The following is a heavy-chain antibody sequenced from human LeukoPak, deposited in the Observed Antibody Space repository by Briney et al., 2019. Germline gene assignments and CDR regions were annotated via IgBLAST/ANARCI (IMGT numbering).Heavy chain of an antibody. CDR3: VREGLERRTNFDY. CDR2: ISMNVQTT. Sequence: PGVSLRLSCSASGFTFTSHVMHRVRQAPGKGLQYVSGISMNVQTTYYAGSVKGRFTISRDSSKNTVYLQMNSLTAEDTAVYYCVREGLERRTNFDYWGQGTLVSVSS. V-gene: IGHV3-64D*06. D-gene: IGHD1-1*01. J-gene: IGHJ4*02. CDR1: GFTFTSHV.